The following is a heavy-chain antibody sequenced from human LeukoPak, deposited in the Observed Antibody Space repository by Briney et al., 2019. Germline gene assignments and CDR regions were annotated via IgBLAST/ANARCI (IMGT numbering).Heavy chain of an antibody. CDR3: ARRRWGYGSGSYDY. CDR2: INHSGSTT. V-gene: IGHV4-39*07. J-gene: IGHJ4*02. CDR1: GGSISSSSYY. D-gene: IGHD3-10*01. Sequence: PSETLSLTCTVSGGSISSSSYYWSWIRQPPGKGLEWIGEINHSGSTTNYNPSLKNRVTISVDTSKKQFSLKLSSVTAADTAVYYCARRRWGYGSGSYDYWGQGTLVTVSS.